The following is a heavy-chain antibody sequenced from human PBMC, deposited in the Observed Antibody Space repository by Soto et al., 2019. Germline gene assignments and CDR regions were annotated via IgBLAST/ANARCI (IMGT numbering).Heavy chain of an antibody. CDR3: AKDPSPRGYSYGYPDY. Sequence: EVQLSESGGGLVQPGGSLRLSCAASGFTFSSYAMSWVRQAPGKGLEWVSAISGSGGSTYYADSVKGRFTISRDNSKNTLYLQMNSLRAEDTAVYYCAKDPSPRGYSYGYPDYWGQGTLVTVSS. J-gene: IGHJ4*02. V-gene: IGHV3-23*01. CDR2: ISGSGGST. D-gene: IGHD5-18*01. CDR1: GFTFSSYA.